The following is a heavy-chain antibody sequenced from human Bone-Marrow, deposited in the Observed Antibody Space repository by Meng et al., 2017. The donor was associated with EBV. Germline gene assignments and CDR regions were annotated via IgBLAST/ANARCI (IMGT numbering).Heavy chain of an antibody. CDR3: ARNEGDKGVDY. CDR2: ISSSGGTI. J-gene: IGHJ4*02. V-gene: IGHV3-11*01. CDR1: GSTLSDYY. D-gene: IGHD2-21*02. Sequence: VRLGWAWGGLVKAGGLSVTSCVAAGSTLSDYYKSWIRQAPGKRLEWISDISSSGGTIYYAESVKGRVTISRDNAKNSLYLKMNSLRAEDTAVYYCARNEGDKGVDYWGQGTLVTVSS.